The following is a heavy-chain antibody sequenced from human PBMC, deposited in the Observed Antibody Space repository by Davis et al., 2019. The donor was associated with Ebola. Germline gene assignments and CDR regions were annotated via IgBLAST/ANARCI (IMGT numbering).Heavy chain of an antibody. J-gene: IGHJ4*02. V-gene: IGHV4-34*01. D-gene: IGHD2/OR15-2a*01. CDR1: GGSFSGYY. CDR2: INHSGST. Sequence: SETLSLTCAVYGGSFSGYYWSWIRQPPGKGLEWIGEINHSGSTNYNPSLKSRVTISVDKSKNQFSLKLSSVTAADTAVYYCARAFGAQWGQGTLVTVSS. CDR3: ARAFGAQ.